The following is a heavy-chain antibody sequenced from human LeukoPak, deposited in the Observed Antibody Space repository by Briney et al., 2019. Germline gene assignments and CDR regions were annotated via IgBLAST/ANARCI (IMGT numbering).Heavy chain of an antibody. D-gene: IGHD4-23*01. CDR1: GASISSYY. J-gene: IGHJ4*02. Sequence: SETLSLTCTVSGASISSYYWSWIRQPPGKGLEWIAFMYYSGSTKYNPSLKSRVTISVDKSKNQFSLKLSSVTAADTPVYYCARRSISGNSWDYFDYWGQGTLVTVSS. CDR2: MYYSGST. V-gene: IGHV4-59*08. CDR3: ARRSISGNSWDYFDY.